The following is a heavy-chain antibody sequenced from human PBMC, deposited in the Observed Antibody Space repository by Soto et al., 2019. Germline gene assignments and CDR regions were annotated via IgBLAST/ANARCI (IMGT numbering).Heavy chain of an antibody. CDR2: FDPEDGET. J-gene: IGHJ3*02. D-gene: IGHD3-3*01. V-gene: IGHV1-24*01. CDR1: GYTLTELS. CDR3: ATATGCQFGVVIIACDAFDI. Sequence: GASVKVSCNVSGYTLTELSIHWVRQAPGKGLEWMGGFDPEDGETIYAQKFQGRVTMTEDTSTDTAYMELSSLGSEDTAVYYCATATGCQFGVVIIACDAFDIWGQGTMVTVSS.